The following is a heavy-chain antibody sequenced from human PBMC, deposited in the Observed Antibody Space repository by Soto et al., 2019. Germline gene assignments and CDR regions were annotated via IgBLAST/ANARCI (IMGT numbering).Heavy chain of an antibody. CDR1: GFTFSSYW. J-gene: IGHJ5*02. Sequence: GGSLRLSCAASGFTFSSYWMHWVRQAPGKGLVWVSRINSDGSSTSYADSVKGRFTISRDNAKNSLYLQMNSLRAEDTAVYYCARHPERIAQIGWFDPWGQGTLVTVSS. CDR3: ARHPERIAQIGWFDP. CDR2: INSDGSST. D-gene: IGHD6-13*01. V-gene: IGHV3-74*01.